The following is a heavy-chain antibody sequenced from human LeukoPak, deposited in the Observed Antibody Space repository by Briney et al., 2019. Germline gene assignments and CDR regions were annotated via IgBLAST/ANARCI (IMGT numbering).Heavy chain of an antibody. J-gene: IGHJ4*02. Sequence: SETLSLTCAVYGGSFSGYYWSWIRQHPGKGLEWIGYIYYSGSTYYNPSLKSRVTISVDTSKNQFSLKLSSVTAADTAVYYCARIPLGIAARPSDYWGQGTLVTVSS. D-gene: IGHD6-6*01. CDR3: ARIPLGIAARPSDY. V-gene: IGHV4-31*11. CDR2: IYYSGST. CDR1: GGSFSGYY.